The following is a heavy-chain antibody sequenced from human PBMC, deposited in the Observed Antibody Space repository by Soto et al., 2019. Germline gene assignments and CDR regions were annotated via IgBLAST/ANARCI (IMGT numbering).Heavy chain of an antibody. J-gene: IGHJ5*02. V-gene: IGHV4-34*01. CDR2: INHSGST. CDR3: ARLTRWLGP. CDR1: GVSFSGYY. D-gene: IGHD3-10*01. Sequence: ASETLSLTCAVYGVSFSGYYWSWIRQPPGKGLEWIGEINHSGSTNYNPSLKSRVTISVDTSKNQFSLKLSSVTAADTAVYYCARLTRWLGPWGQGTLVTVSS.